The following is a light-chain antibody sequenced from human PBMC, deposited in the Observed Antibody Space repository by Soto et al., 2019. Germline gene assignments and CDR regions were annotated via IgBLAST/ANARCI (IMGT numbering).Light chain of an antibody. CDR2: GVS. V-gene: IGLV2-14*03. CDR1: SSDIGGSNY. J-gene: IGLJ1*01. CDR3: YSSRSSSSTFYV. Sequence: QSALIQPASVSGSPGQSITISCAGTSSDIGGSNYVSWYQQHPGKAPKLMIYGVSNRPSGVSNRFSGSKSGNTASLTISGLQAEDEADYFCYSSRSSSSTFYVFGTGTKVTVL.